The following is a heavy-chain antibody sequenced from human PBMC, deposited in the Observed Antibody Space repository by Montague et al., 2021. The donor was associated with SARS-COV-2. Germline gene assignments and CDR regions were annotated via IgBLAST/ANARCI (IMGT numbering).Heavy chain of an antibody. CDR3: ARRYDFYRAEAFDV. J-gene: IGHJ3*01. CDR1: GFSLSTSGVG. Sequence: PALVKPTQTLTLTCSFSGFSLSTSGVGVGWIRQPPGKALECLALIYWDGDQRYSPSLKTRATITKDTSRNRVVLTMTNLDPVDTATYYCARRYDFYRAEAFDVWGQGTMVTVSS. D-gene: IGHD3-3*01. V-gene: IGHV2-5*02. CDR2: IYWDGDQ.